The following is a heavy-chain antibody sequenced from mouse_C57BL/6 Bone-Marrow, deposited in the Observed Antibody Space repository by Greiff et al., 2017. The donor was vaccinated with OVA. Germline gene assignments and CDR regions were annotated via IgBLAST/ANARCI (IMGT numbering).Heavy chain of an antibody. Sequence: QVQLQQSGAELARPGASVKLSCKASGYTFTSYGISWVKQRTGQGLEWIGEIYPRSGNTYYNEKFKGKATLTADKSSNTAYMELRSLTSEDSAVYFCARYVYYGSRYWYFDVWGTGTTVTVSS. V-gene: IGHV1-81*01. CDR3: ARYVYYGSRYWYFDV. CDR1: GYTFTSYG. CDR2: IYPRSGNT. D-gene: IGHD1-1*01. J-gene: IGHJ1*03.